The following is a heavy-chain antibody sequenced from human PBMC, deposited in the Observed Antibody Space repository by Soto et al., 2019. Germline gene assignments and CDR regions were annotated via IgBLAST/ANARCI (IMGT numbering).Heavy chain of an antibody. J-gene: IGHJ5*02. V-gene: IGHV4-39*01. CDR3: SRRAPEGFDP. Sequence: SETLSLTCTVSGGSFGSSAYYWGWIRRAPGKGLEWIGSINSSGSTFSNPSLKSRVTLPVDTSKNQFSLKLTSVTAADTALYYCSRRAPEGFDPWGQGTLVTVSS. CDR1: GGSFGSSAYY. CDR2: INSSGST.